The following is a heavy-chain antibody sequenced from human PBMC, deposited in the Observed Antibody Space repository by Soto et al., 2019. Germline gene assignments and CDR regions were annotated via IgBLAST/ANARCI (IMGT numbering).Heavy chain of an antibody. Sequence: GASVKVSCKASGYIFTYRYLYWVRQAPGQALEWMGWIIPYNGNTNYAQKFQDRFSITRESSLSTVYMELRSLRSDDTGMYYCARSALDDDSYHYLDSWGQGTLVTVSS. CDR3: ARSALDDDSYHYLDS. J-gene: IGHJ5*01. D-gene: IGHD3-22*01. V-gene: IGHV1-45*02. CDR2: IIPYNGNT. CDR1: GYIFTYRY.